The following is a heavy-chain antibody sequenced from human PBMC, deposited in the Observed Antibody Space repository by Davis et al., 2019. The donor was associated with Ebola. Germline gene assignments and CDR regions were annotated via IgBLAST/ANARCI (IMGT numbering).Heavy chain of an antibody. CDR1: GFTFSSYA. CDR2: ISYDGSNK. D-gene: IGHD3/OR15-3a*01. Sequence: GGSLRLSCAASGFTFSSYAMHWVRQAPGKGLEWVAVISYDGSNKYYADSVKGRFTISRDNSKNTLYLQMNGLRAEDTAVYYCARWTGLDYWGQGTLVTVSS. CDR3: ARWTGLDY. V-gene: IGHV3-30*04. J-gene: IGHJ4*02.